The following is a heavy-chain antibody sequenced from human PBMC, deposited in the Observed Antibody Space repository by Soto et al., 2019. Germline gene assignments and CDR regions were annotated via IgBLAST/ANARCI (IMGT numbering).Heavy chain of an antibody. CDR3: TTKKGGWVDYYYYGMDV. CDR2: IRSKANSYAT. Sequence: EVQLVESGGGLVQPGGSLKLSCAASGFTFSGSAMHWVRQASGKGLEWVGRIRSKANSYATAYAASVKGRFTISRDDSKNTAYLQMNGLKTEDTAVYYCTTKKGGWVDYYYYGMDVWGQGTTVTVSS. V-gene: IGHV3-73*01. D-gene: IGHD1-26*01. CDR1: GFTFSGSA. J-gene: IGHJ6*02.